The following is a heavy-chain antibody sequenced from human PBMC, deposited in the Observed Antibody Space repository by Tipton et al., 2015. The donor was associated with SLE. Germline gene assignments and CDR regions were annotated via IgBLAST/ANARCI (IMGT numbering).Heavy chain of an antibody. CDR2: INHSGST. D-gene: IGHD6-13*01. J-gene: IGHJ6*02. CDR1: GGSSSGYY. Sequence: TLSLTCAVYGGSSSGYYWSWIRQPPGKGLEWIGEINHSGSTNYNPSLKSRVTISLDTSKNQFSLRLSSVTAADTAVYYCARGLSGYSSSWFYYYYGMDVWGQGTTVTVSS. V-gene: IGHV4-34*01. CDR3: ARGLSGYSSSWFYYYYGMDV.